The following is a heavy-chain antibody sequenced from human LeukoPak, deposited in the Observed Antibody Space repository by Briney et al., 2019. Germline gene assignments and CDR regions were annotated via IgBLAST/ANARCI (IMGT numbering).Heavy chain of an antibody. V-gene: IGHV1-69*05. D-gene: IGHD2-2*01. CDR3: ARGSRYCSSTSCQYYFDY. Sequence: SVKVSCKASGGTFSSYAISWVRQAPGQGLEWMGGIIPIFGTANYAQKFQGRVTITTDESTSTAYMELSSLRSEDTAVYYCARGSRYCSSTSCQYYFDYWGQGTLVTVSS. CDR2: IIPIFGTA. CDR1: GGTFSSYA. J-gene: IGHJ4*02.